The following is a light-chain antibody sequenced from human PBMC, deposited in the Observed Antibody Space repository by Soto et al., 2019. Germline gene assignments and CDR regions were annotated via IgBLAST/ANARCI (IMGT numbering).Light chain of an antibody. CDR3: QHYNNWPPLT. J-gene: IGKJ4*01. CDR2: GAS. Sequence: EIVMTQSPATLSVSPGERTTLSCRTRWSVSSNLAWYQQKPGQAPRLLIYGASTRATGIPARFSGSGSGTEFTLTISSQQSEDFAVYSCQHYNNWPPLTFGGGTKVEIK. CDR1: WSVSSN. V-gene: IGKV3-15*01.